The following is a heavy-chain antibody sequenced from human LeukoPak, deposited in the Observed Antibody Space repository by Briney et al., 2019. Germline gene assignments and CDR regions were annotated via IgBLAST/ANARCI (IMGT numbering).Heavy chain of an antibody. V-gene: IGHV3-43*02. CDR3: AKDYDYYESSGYFNY. CDR1: GFTFDDYA. J-gene: IGHJ4*02. Sequence: GGSLRLSCAASGFTFDDYAMHWVRQAPGKGLEWVSLISGDGGSTYYADSVKSRFTISRDNSKNSLYLQMNSLRTEDTALYYCAKDYDYYESSGYFNYWGQGTLVTVSS. CDR2: ISGDGGST. D-gene: IGHD3-22*01.